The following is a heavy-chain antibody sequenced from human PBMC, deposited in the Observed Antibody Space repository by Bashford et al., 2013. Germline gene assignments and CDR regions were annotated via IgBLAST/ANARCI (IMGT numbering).Heavy chain of an antibody. J-gene: IGHJ4*02. Sequence: SSETLSLTCTVSGGSVSNSNYYWSWIRQPPGKRLEWIGYIYYSGSTNFNPSLKSRVTISLDRSKNQFSLNLKSVTAADTAVYYCARATVYSDVDYWGQGLLVTVSS. CDR1: GGSVSNSNYY. CDR3: ARATVYSDVDY. D-gene: IGHD6-13*01. CDR2: IYYSGST. V-gene: IGHV4-61*01.